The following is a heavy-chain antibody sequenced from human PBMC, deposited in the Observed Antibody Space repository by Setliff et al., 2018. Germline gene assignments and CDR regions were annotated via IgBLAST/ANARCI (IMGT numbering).Heavy chain of an antibody. CDR2: ILPLFGSA. J-gene: IGHJ6*02. V-gene: IGHV1-69*13. CDR3: AGSVGGAPYYYGLGV. D-gene: IGHD3-10*01. Sequence: SVKVSCKASGGTLRTYAFNWVRQAPGQGLEWVGGILPLFGSATYARKFQGRVTITADESTSTAYMEVSSLTSEDTAEYFCAGSVGGAPYYYGLGVWGQGTTVTVS. CDR1: GGTLRTYA.